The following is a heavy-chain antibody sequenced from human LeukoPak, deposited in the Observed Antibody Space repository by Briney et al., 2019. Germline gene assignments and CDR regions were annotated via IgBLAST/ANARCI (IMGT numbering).Heavy chain of an antibody. V-gene: IGHV4-59*01. CDR2: IYYSGST. J-gene: IGHJ5*02. CDR1: GGSISSYC. CDR3: ARDSGGFDP. Sequence: SETLSLTCTVSGGSISSYCWSWIRQPPGKGLEWIGYIYYSGSTNYNPSLKSRVTISVDTSKNQFSLKLSSVTAADTAVYYCARDSGGFDPWGQGTLVTVSS.